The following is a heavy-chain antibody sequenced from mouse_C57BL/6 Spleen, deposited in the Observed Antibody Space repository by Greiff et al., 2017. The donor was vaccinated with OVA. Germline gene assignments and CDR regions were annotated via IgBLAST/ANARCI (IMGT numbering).Heavy chain of an antibody. V-gene: IGHV6-6*01. CDR2: IRNKANNHAT. D-gene: IGHD2-4*01. J-gene: IGHJ1*03. CDR3: TRREITTGHWYFDV. Sequence: EVKLEESGGGLVQPGGSMKLSCAASGFTFSDAWMDWVRQSPEQGLEWVAEIRNKANNHATYYAESVKGRFTISRDDSKSSVYLQMNSLRAEDTGIYYCTRREITTGHWYFDVWGTGTTVTVSS. CDR1: GFTFSDAW.